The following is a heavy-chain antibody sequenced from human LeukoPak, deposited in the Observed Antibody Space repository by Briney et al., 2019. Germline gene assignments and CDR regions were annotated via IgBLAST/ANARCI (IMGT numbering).Heavy chain of an antibody. CDR2: IYPGDFDT. CDR1: GYSFTTYW. D-gene: IGHD6-13*01. Sequence: GESLKISCKASGYSFTTYWIGWVRQMPGKGLEWMGIIYPGDFDTRYSPSFQGQVTISVGKSLSTAYVQWGSLKASDTAIYYCARSGAVASPGTPDYWGQGTLVTVSS. V-gene: IGHV5-51*01. CDR3: ARSGAVASPGTPDY. J-gene: IGHJ4*02.